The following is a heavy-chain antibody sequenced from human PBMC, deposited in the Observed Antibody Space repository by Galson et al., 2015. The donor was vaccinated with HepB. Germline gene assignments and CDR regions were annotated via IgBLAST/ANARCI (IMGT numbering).Heavy chain of an antibody. V-gene: IGHV3-53*01. D-gene: IGHD3-3*01. CDR3: ARVGVWYDFWSGYHYGMDV. CDR2: IYSGGST. CDR1: GFTVSSNY. Sequence: SLRLSCAASGFTVSSNYMSWVRQAPGKGLEWVSVIYSGGSTYYADSVKGRFTISRDNSKNTLDLQMNSLRAEDTAVYYCARVGVWYDFWSGYHYGMDVWGQGTTVTVSS. J-gene: IGHJ6*02.